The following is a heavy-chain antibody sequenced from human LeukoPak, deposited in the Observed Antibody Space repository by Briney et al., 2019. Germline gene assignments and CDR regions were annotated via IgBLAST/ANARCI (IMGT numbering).Heavy chain of an antibody. V-gene: IGHV3-48*01. J-gene: IGHJ4*02. Sequence: GGSLRLPCAASGFTFSSYGMHWVRQAPGKGLEWVAHISLTTTTVSYADSVKGRFTMSRDNAKNSLFLQMNSLRAEDTAVYYCARDGDWAFDYWGQGTLVTVSS. CDR3: ARDGDWAFDY. CDR1: GFTFSSYG. CDR2: ISLTTTTV. D-gene: IGHD2-21*02.